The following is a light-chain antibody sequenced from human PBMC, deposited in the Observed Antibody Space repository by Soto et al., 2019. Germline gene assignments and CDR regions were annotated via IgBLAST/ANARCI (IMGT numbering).Light chain of an antibody. V-gene: IGLV2-14*01. CDR2: EVD. Sequence: QSALTQPASVSGSPGQSITISCTGTSTDVGGYKFVSWYQQHPGKAPKLIIYEVDNRPSGVSNRFSGSKSANTASLTISGLQAEDEADYYCSSYSHTNAVGGLFGGGTKLTVL. J-gene: IGLJ2*01. CDR1: STDVGGYKF. CDR3: SSYSHTNAVGGL.